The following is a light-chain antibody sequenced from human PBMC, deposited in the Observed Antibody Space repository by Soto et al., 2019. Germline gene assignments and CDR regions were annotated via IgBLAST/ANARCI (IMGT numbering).Light chain of an antibody. Sequence: QSALTQPASVSGSPGQSITISCTGTISDVGDYNYVSWYQQHPGKAPKLMIYDVSNRPSGVSNRFSGSKSGNTASLTISGVQAEDEADYYCSSYTSSSTPGVFGGGTKLTVL. J-gene: IGLJ2*01. CDR2: DVS. V-gene: IGLV2-14*01. CDR1: ISDVGDYNY. CDR3: SSYTSSSTPGV.